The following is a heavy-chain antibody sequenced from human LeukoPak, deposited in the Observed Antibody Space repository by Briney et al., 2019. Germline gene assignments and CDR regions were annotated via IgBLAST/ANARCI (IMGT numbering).Heavy chain of an antibody. CDR2: ISDSGGST. Sequence: GGSLRLSCAASGFTFSSYAMSWVRQAPGKGLEWVSGISDSGGSTYYADSVKGRFTISRDNSKNTLYLQMNSLRAEDTAVYYCAKDLIAVAGWNWFDPWGQGTLVTVSS. D-gene: IGHD6-19*01. J-gene: IGHJ5*02. V-gene: IGHV3-23*01. CDR3: AKDLIAVAGWNWFDP. CDR1: GFTFSSYA.